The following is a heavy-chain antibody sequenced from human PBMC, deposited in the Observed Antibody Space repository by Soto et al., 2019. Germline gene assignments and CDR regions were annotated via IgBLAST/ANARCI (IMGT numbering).Heavy chain of an antibody. CDR3: ARVKAVAGRTYYFDY. J-gene: IGHJ4*02. D-gene: IGHD6-19*01. V-gene: IGHV4-59*01. Sequence: SETLSLTCTVSGGSISSYYWSWIRQPPGKGLEWIGYIYYSGSTNYNPSLKSRVTISVDTSKNQFSLKLSSVTAADTAVYYCARVKAVAGRTYYFDYWGQGTLVTVSS. CDR1: GGSISSYY. CDR2: IYYSGST.